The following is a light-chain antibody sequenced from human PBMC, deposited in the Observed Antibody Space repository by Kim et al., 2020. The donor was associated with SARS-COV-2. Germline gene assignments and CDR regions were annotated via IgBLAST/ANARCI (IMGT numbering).Light chain of an antibody. CDR1: QSVSSN. V-gene: IGKV3-15*01. J-gene: IGKJ2*01. CDR3: QQYDNWPPEYT. Sequence: EIVMTQSPATLSVSPGERGILSCRASQSVSSNLAWYQHKPGQPPRLLIYGASTRATGIPARFSGSGSGTEFTLTISSLESEDFAVYYCQQYDNWPPEYTFGQGTKLEI. CDR2: GAS.